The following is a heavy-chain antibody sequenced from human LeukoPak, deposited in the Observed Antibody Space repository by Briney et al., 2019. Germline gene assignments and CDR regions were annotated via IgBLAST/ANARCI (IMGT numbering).Heavy chain of an antibody. Sequence: GGSLRLSCAASGFTFSSYVMTWVRQAPGKGLEWVSGISGSGGNTYYADSVRGRFTISRDSSKNTLDLQMNSLRAEDTAVYYCAKARGVDAFDMWGQGTMVTVSS. CDR3: AKARGVDAFDM. J-gene: IGHJ3*02. V-gene: IGHV3-23*01. CDR2: ISGSGGNT. CDR1: GFTFSSYV. D-gene: IGHD3-10*01.